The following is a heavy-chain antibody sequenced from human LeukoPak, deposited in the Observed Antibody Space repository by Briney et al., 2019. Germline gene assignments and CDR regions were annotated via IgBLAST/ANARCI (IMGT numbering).Heavy chain of an antibody. CDR3: ARDRSSDWHFDF. D-gene: IGHD6-19*01. J-gene: IGHJ4*02. CDR1: GFTFSHYN. Sequence: GGSLRLSCAASGFTFSHYNMNWVRQAPGKGLEWVSSISGSTSYIYYADSAKGRFTISRDNAKNSLFLQMNSLRAEDTAVYYCARDRSSDWHFDFWGPGTPVTVSS. CDR2: ISGSTSYI. V-gene: IGHV3-21*01.